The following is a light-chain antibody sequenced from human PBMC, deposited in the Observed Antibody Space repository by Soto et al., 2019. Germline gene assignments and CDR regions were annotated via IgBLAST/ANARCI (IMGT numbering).Light chain of an antibody. CDR3: CSYAGSFWV. J-gene: IGLJ3*02. Sequence: QSALTQPRSVSGSPGQSVTISCTGASNDVGGYDHVSWYQQHPDKAPKLMIYDVGKRPSGVPDRFSGSKSGNTASLTISGLQADDEADYFCCSYAGSFWVFGGGTQLTVL. V-gene: IGLV2-11*01. CDR2: DVG. CDR1: SNDVGGYDH.